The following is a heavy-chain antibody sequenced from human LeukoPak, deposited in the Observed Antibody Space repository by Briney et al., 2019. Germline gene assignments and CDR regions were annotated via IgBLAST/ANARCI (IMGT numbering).Heavy chain of an antibody. J-gene: IGHJ3*02. Sequence: GGSLRLSCAASGFTFSDYYMSWMRQAPGKGLEWVSYISSSGNTIYYADSVKGRFTISRDNSKNTLYLQMSSLRAEDTAVYYCAKDRSQGGTRHAFDIWGQGTMVTVSS. V-gene: IGHV3-11*01. CDR1: GFTFSDYY. D-gene: IGHD1-7*01. CDR2: ISSSGNTI. CDR3: AKDRSQGGTRHAFDI.